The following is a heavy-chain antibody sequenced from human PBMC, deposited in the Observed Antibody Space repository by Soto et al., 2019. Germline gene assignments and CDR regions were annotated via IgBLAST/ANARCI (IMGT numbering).Heavy chain of an antibody. Sequence: SVKVSCKASGGTFSSYTISWVRQAPGQGLEWMGRIIPILGIANYAQKFQGRVTITADKSTSTAYMELSSLRSEDTAVYYCATEYSSSSGYYYYYMDGWGKGTTVTVSS. CDR3: ATEYSSSSGYYYYYMDG. CDR1: GGTFSSYT. J-gene: IGHJ6*03. D-gene: IGHD6-6*01. V-gene: IGHV1-69*04. CDR2: IIPILGIA.